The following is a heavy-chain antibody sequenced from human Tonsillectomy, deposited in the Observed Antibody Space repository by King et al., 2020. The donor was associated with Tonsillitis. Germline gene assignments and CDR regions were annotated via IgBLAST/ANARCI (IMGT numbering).Heavy chain of an antibody. CDR1: GGSISSYY. CDR2: IYYSGST. CDR3: ARLGYDLYTWFDP. V-gene: IGHV4-59*08. Sequence: QLQESGPGLVKPSETLSLTCTVSGGSISSYYWSWIRQPPGKGLEWIGYIYYSGSTNYSPSLQSRVTISLDTSKNQFSLKLSSVTAADTAVYYCARLGYDLYTWFDPWGQGTLVTVSS. J-gene: IGHJ5*02. D-gene: IGHD3-3*01.